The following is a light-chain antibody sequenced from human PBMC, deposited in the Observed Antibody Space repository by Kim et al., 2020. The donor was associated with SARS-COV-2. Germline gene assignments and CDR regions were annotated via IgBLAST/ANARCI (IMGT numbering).Light chain of an antibody. Sequence: SASLGVRVTITSRASMNFTGWLAWYQQRPGKAPKHLICAASSLGSDAPSRFSGSGSGTEFPLTISSLRPDASAPYYCQQRKSYLTFGQGTKVDI. J-gene: IGKJ1*01. CDR2: AAS. CDR1: MNFTGW. V-gene: IGKV1-5*03. CDR3: QQRKSYLT.